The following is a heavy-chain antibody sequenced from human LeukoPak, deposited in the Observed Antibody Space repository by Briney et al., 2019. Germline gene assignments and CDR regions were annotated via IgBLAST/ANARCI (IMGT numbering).Heavy chain of an antibody. CDR2: IIPIFGMA. Sequence: ASVKVSCKASGGTFSSYAISWVRQAPGQGLEWMGRIIPIFGMANYAQKFQGRVTITADKSTSTAYMELSSLRSEDTAVYYCARDLETHCSSTSCYSLYFDYWGQGTLVTVSS. CDR3: ARDLETHCSSTSCYSLYFDY. CDR1: GGTFSSYA. V-gene: IGHV1-69*04. D-gene: IGHD2-2*01. J-gene: IGHJ4*02.